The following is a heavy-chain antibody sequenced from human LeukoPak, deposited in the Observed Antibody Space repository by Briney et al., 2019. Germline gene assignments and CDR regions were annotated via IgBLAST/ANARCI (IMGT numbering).Heavy chain of an antibody. CDR1: GFTFSNYA. J-gene: IGHJ4*02. D-gene: IGHD1-1*01. Sequence: GGSLRLSCAASGFTFSNYAMTWVRQAPGRGLECVSAISASGSNTDYADSVKGRLTISRDNSKNMVFLQMKSLRAEAAAVYYCAEGVGNGTTPTDYWGQGTLVTVSS. CDR3: AEGVGNGTTPTDY. CDR2: ISASGSNT. V-gene: IGHV3-23*01.